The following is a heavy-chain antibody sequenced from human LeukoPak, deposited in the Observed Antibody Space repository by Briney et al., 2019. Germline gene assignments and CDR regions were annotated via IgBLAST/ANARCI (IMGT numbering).Heavy chain of an antibody. D-gene: IGHD6-13*01. Sequence: PGGSLRLSCAASGFTFDDYAMHWVRQAPGKGLEWVSLISWDGGSTYYADPVKGRFTISRDNSKNFLYLQMNSLRAEDTALYYCAKPNSSSWYGNFDYWGQGTLVTVSS. V-gene: IGHV3-43D*04. CDR2: ISWDGGST. CDR3: AKPNSSSWYGNFDY. CDR1: GFTFDDYA. J-gene: IGHJ4*02.